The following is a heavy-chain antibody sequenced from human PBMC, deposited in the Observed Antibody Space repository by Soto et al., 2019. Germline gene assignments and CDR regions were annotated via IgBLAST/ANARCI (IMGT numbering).Heavy chain of an antibody. CDR3: ARHTPLTGYSSSWYFDY. D-gene: IGHD6-13*01. CDR1: GGSISSYY. J-gene: IGHJ4*02. V-gene: IGHV4-59*08. CDR2: IYYSGST. Sequence: PSETLSLTCTVSGGSISSYYWSWIRQPPGKGLEWIGYIYYSGSTNYNPSLKSRVTIPVDTSKNQFSLKLSSVTAADTAVYYCARHTPLTGYSSSWYFDYWGQGTLVTVSS.